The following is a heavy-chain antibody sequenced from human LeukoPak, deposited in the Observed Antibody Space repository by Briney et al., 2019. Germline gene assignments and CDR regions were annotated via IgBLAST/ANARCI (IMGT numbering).Heavy chain of an antibody. V-gene: IGHV4-39*01. Sequence: SETLSLTCAVYGGSFSGYYWGWIRQPPGKGLEWIGSIYYSGSTYYNPSLKSRVTISVDTSKNQFSLKLSSVTAADTAVYYCARHPASTVTTSMYYFDYWGQGTLVTVSS. D-gene: IGHD4-17*01. CDR2: IYYSGST. CDR3: ARHPASTVTTSMYYFDY. J-gene: IGHJ4*02. CDR1: GGSFSGYY.